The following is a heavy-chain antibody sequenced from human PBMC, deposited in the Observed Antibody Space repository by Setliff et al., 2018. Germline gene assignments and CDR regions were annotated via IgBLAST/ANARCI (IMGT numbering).Heavy chain of an antibody. J-gene: IGHJ6*03. CDR1: GFTFSSYA. Sequence: GESLKISCAASGFTFSSYAMSWVRQAPGKGLEWVSVISGSGGSTYYADSVKGRFTISRDNAKNSLYLQMNSLRVEDTAVYYCARDGSSGWYSFYYYYYMDVWGKGTTVTVSS. D-gene: IGHD6-19*01. V-gene: IGHV3-23*01. CDR3: ARDGSSGWYSFYYYYYMDV. CDR2: ISGSGGST.